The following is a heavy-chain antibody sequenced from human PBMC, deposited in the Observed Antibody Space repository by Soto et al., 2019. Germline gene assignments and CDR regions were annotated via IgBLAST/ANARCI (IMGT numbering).Heavy chain of an antibody. V-gene: IGHV3-7*04. CDR2: IKQDGSEK. CDR1: GFTFSSYW. D-gene: IGHD3-3*01. Sequence: GGSLRLSCAASGFTFSSYWMSWVRQAPGKGLEWVANIKQDGSEKYYVDSVKGRFTISRDNAKNSLYLQMNSLRAEDTAVYYCARVIFGSAPYYYYYMDVWGKGTTVTVSS. CDR3: ARVIFGSAPYYYYYMDV. J-gene: IGHJ6*03.